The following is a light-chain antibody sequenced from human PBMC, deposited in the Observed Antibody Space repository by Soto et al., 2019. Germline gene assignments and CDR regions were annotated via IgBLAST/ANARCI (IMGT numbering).Light chain of an antibody. V-gene: IGLV2-14*01. CDR1: SSDVGGYNY. CDR2: DVS. Sequence: QSALTQPASVSGSPGQSITISCTGTSSDVGGYNYVSWYQQHPGKAPKLIIYDVSNRPSGVSNRFSGSKSGNTASLTISGLQADDEADYYCSSYTSSSTLDVVFGGGTKLTVL. CDR3: SSYTSSSTLDVV. J-gene: IGLJ2*01.